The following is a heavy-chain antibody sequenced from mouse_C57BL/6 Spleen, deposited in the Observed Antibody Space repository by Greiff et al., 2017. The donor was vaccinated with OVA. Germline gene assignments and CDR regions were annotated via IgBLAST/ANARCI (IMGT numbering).Heavy chain of an antibody. J-gene: IGHJ4*01. CDR3: ARMEDYTKGHYYAMDY. Sequence: QVQLQQPGAELVMPGASVKLSCKASGYTFTSYWMHWVKQRPGQGLEWIGEIDPSDSYTNYNQKFKGKSTLTVDKSSSTAYMQLSSLTSEDSAVYYSARMEDYTKGHYYAMDYWGQGTSVTVSS. CDR1: GYTFTSYW. V-gene: IGHV1-69*01. D-gene: IGHD2-14*01. CDR2: IDPSDSYT.